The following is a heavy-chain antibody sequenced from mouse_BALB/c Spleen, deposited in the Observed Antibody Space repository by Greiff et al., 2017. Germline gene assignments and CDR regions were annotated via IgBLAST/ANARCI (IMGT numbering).Heavy chain of an antibody. Sequence: VKLVESGPGLVAPSQCLSISCTVSGFSLTSYGVHWVRQPPGKGLEWLGVIWAGGSTNYYSALMSILGISKDNSKSQDFLKMNSLQTDDTAMYYCTRKGGGWFAYWGQGTLVTVSA. CDR3: TRKGGGWFAY. CDR1: GFSLTSYG. J-gene: IGHJ3*01. V-gene: IGHV2-9*02. CDR2: IWAGGST.